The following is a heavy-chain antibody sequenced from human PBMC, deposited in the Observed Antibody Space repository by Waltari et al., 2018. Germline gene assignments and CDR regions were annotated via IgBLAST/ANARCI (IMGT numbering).Heavy chain of an antibody. Sequence: QVQLQQWGAGLLKPSETLSLTCAVYGGSFSGYYWSWIRQPPGKGLEWIGEINHSGSTNYNPSLKSRVTISVDTSKNQFSLKLSSVTAADTAVYYCARGRRPAAILDYWGQGTLVTVSS. CDR3: ARGRRPAAILDY. J-gene: IGHJ4*02. V-gene: IGHV4-34*01. D-gene: IGHD2-2*01. CDR1: GGSFSGYY. CDR2: INHSGST.